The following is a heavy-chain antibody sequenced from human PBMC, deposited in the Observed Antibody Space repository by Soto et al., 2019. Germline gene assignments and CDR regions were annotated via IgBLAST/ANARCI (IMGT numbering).Heavy chain of an antibody. CDR2: MFFRGNT. CDR1: GDSISGDTYF. CDR3: SRHVREFYGTGSYDFFDY. J-gene: IGHJ4*02. D-gene: IGHD3-10*01. Sequence: SETLSLTCTVSGDSISGDTYFWGWIRQPPGKALEWIGNMFFRGNTYYNPSFKSRVSVVVDTSKNQFSLRLSSMTAADTAVYYCSRHVREFYGTGSYDFFDYWGQGTLVTVSS. V-gene: IGHV4-39*01.